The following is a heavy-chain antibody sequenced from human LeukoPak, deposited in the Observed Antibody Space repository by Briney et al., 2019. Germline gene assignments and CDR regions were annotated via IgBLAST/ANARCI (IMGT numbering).Heavy chain of an antibody. Sequence: SGGSLRLSCAASGFTFSSYAMIWVREAPGKGLEWVSAISGSGGSTYYADSVKGLFTISRDNSKNTLYLQMNRLRAEATAVYYCAKGSYGGNSAFDYWGQGTLVTVSS. J-gene: IGHJ4*02. D-gene: IGHD4-23*01. V-gene: IGHV3-23*01. CDR2: ISGSGGST. CDR3: AKGSYGGNSAFDY. CDR1: GFTFSSYA.